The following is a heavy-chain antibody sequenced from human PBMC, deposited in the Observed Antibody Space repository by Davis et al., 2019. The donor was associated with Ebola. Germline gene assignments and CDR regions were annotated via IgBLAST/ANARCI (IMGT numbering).Heavy chain of an antibody. Sequence: ASVKVSCKASGYTFTSYGISWVRQAPGQGLEWMGWISAYNGNTNYAQKLQGRVTITADESTSTAYMELSSLRSEDTAVYYCARDTYPLRPYSSSSYRWFDPWGQGTLVTVSS. D-gene: IGHD6-6*01. J-gene: IGHJ5*02. CDR2: ISAYNGNT. CDR1: GYTFTSYG. CDR3: ARDTYPLRPYSSSSYRWFDP. V-gene: IGHV1-18*01.